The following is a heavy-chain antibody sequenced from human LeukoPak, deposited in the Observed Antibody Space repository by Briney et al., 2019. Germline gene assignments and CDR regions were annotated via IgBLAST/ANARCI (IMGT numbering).Heavy chain of an antibody. V-gene: IGHV3-33*08. D-gene: IGHD3-22*01. CDR3: ARGSYYYDSTRPFDY. Sequence: GSLRLSCAASGFTFSSYGMHWVRQAPGKGLEWVAVIWYDGSNKYYADPVKGRFTISRDNSKNTLYLQMNSLRAEDTAVYYCARGSYYYDSTRPFDYWGQGTLVTVSS. J-gene: IGHJ4*02. CDR2: IWYDGSNK. CDR1: GFTFSSYG.